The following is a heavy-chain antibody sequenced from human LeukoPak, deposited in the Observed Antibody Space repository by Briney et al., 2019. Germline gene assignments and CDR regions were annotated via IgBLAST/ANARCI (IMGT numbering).Heavy chain of an antibody. CDR3: AKRAAAGTSYFDY. CDR1: GFTFSSYA. V-gene: IGHV3-23*01. J-gene: IGHJ4*02. Sequence: QTGGSLRLSCAASGFTFSSYAMSWVRQAPGKGLEWDSAISGSGGSTYYADSVKGRFTISRDNSKSTLYLQMNSLRAEDTAVYYCAKRAAAGTSYFDYWGQGTLVTVSS. CDR2: ISGSGGST. D-gene: IGHD6-13*01.